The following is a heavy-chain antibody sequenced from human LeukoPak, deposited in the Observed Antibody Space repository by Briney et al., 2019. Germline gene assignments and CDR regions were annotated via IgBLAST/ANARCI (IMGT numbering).Heavy chain of an antibody. Sequence: PGGSLRLSCAASGSIPFTSYSMSWVRQAPGKRLEWVSAITSSGETTYYADSVKGRFTISRDNSKNMVYLQMNSLRAEDAATCYCAKMQGYFDYWGQGSLVTVSS. CDR2: ITSSGETT. CDR3: AKMQGYFDY. V-gene: IGHV3-23*01. J-gene: IGHJ4*02. CDR1: GSIPFTSYS.